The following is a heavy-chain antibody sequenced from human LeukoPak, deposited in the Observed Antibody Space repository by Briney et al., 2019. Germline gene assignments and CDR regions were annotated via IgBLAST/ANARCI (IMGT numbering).Heavy chain of an antibody. CDR3: ARGGGRGDYNERYYFDY. CDR2: ISDSGGST. CDR1: GFTFSSYG. V-gene: IGHV3-23*01. J-gene: IGHJ4*02. D-gene: IGHD3-22*01. Sequence: SGGSLRLSCAASGFTFSSYGMSWVRQAPGTGLEWVSSISDSGGSTSYADSVKGRFTISRDNAKNSLHLQMNSLTAEDTAVYYCARGGGRGDYNERYYFDYWGQGTLVTVSS.